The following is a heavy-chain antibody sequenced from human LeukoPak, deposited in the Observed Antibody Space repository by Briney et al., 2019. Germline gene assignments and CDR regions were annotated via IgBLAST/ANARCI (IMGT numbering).Heavy chain of an antibody. J-gene: IGHJ3*02. CDR3: AKDKDFWSGPDSAVFDI. D-gene: IGHD3-3*01. CDR1: GFTSADYA. V-gene: IGHV3-9*02. Sequence: GGSLRPSCEASGFTSADYAMHWVRHVPGSRAEWVSGISRNSGSIGYADSVKGRFTISRDNAKNSLYLQMNSLRVEDTALYYCAKDKDFWSGPDSAVFDIWGQGAMVTVSS. CDR2: ISRNSGSI.